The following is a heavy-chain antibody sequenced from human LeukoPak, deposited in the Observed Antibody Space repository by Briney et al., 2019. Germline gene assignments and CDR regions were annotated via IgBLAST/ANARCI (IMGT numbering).Heavy chain of an antibody. Sequence: GESLRLSCAASGVTFSSYSMSWVRQPPGKGLEWVSAISGSGGSTYYADSVKGLFTISRDNSKHTLHLQMNILRAEDTAVYYGAIDSSDMALMVYAVGRDAVDNWGQGTMVTVSS. J-gene: IGHJ3*02. CDR2: ISGSGGST. CDR3: AIDSSDMALMVYAVGRDAVDN. V-gene: IGHV3-23*01. D-gene: IGHD2-8*01. CDR1: GVTFSSYS.